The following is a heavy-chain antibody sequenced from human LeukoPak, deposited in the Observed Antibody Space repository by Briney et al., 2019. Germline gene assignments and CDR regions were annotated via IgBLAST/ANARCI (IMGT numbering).Heavy chain of an antibody. V-gene: IGHV4-38-2*02. CDR3: ARGGEWEPFDY. D-gene: IGHD1-26*01. CDR1: GYSISSGYY. J-gene: IGHJ4*02. Sequence: SETLSLTCTVSGYSISSGYYWGWIRQPPGKGLEWIGSIYHSGSIHYNPSLKSRVTISVDTSKNQFSLKLSSVTAADTAVYYCARGGEWEPFDYRGQGTLVTVSS. CDR2: IYHSGSI.